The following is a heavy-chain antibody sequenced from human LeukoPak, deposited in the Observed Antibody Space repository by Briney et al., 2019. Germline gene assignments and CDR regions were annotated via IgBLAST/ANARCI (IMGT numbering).Heavy chain of an antibody. Sequence: GESLKISCKGSGYSFTSYWIGWVRQIPGKVLEWTGIIYPGDSDTRYGPSFQGQVTISADKSISTAYLQWSSLKASDTAMYYCARAPLQYCSGGSCQSPPDYWGQGTLVTVSS. CDR3: ARAPLQYCSGGSCQSPPDY. V-gene: IGHV5-51*01. D-gene: IGHD2-15*01. J-gene: IGHJ4*02. CDR1: GYSFTSYW. CDR2: IYPGDSDT.